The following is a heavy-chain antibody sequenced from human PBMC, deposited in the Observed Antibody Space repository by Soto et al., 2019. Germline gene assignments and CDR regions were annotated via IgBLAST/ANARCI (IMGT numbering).Heavy chain of an antibody. CDR2: INHSGST. Sequence: QVQLQQWGAGLLKPSETLSLTCAVYGGSFSGYYWSWIRQPPGKGLEWIGEINHSGSTNYNPSLKSRVTISVDTSKNQFSLKLSSVTAADTAVYYCARDGIAAAPSFDYWGQGTLATVSS. CDR1: GGSFSGYY. CDR3: ARDGIAAAPSFDY. J-gene: IGHJ4*02. D-gene: IGHD6-13*01. V-gene: IGHV4-34*01.